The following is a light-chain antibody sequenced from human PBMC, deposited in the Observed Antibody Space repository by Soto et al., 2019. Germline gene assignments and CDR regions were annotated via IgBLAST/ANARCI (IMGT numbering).Light chain of an antibody. CDR2: YIS. Sequence: EIVMTQSPATLSLSPGETASLSCRASQSAGNFLAWYQQKPGQAPRLLIYYISKRATGIPARFSGSGSGTEFTLTINSLQAEDSAVYYCQQHNQWPITFGQGTRLEIK. CDR3: QQHNQWPIT. CDR1: QSAGNF. V-gene: IGKV3D-15*01. J-gene: IGKJ5*01.